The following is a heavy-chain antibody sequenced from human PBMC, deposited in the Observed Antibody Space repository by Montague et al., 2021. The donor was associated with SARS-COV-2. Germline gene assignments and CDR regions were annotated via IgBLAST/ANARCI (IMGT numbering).Heavy chain of an antibody. Sequence: SETLSLTCAVYGGSFSGYYWSWIRQPPGKGLGWIGEINHSGSTNYNPPLKSRVTISVDTSKNQFSLKLSSVTAADTAVYYCARSGWEQLVRARYYYYYGMDVWGQGTTVTVSS. CDR3: ARSGWEQLVRARYYYYYGMDV. CDR2: INHSGST. D-gene: IGHD6-6*01. V-gene: IGHV4-34*01. CDR1: GGSFSGYY. J-gene: IGHJ6*02.